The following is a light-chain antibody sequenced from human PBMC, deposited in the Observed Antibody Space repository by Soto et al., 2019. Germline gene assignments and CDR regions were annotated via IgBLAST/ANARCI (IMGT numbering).Light chain of an antibody. Sequence: DIQMTQSPSTLSASVGDGVTITCRASQSIGSWLAWYQQKPGKAPKLLIYKATNFQSGVPSRFSGSGSGTDFSLTISSLQPVDSATYFCQQYESLVHFGGGTKVEIK. CDR2: KAT. CDR3: QQYESLVH. V-gene: IGKV1-5*03. CDR1: QSIGSW. J-gene: IGKJ4*01.